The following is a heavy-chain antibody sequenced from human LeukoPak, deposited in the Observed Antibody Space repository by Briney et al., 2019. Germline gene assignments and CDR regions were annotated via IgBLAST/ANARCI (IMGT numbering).Heavy chain of an antibody. J-gene: IGHJ5*02. CDR3: ARERPYNWFDP. Sequence: SETLSLTCTVSGGSISNHYWSWIRQPPGKGLEWIGYIYYSGSTNYNPSLKSRVTISVDTSKNQFSLKLSSVTAADTAVYYCARERPYNWFDPWGQGTLVTVSS. V-gene: IGHV4-59*11. CDR2: IYYSGST. CDR1: GGSISNHY.